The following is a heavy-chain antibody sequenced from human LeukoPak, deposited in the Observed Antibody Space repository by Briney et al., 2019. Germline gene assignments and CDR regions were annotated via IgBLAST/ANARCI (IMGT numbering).Heavy chain of an antibody. V-gene: IGHV3-53*01. D-gene: IGHD1-26*01. Sequence: GGSLRLSCAASGFTVRSNYMSWVRQAPGKGLEWVSDIYSDGSTYYAASVKGRFSISRDNSKNTVYLQMSSLRAEDTAVYYCARDLREHGVFDIWGQGTMVTVSS. J-gene: IGHJ3*02. CDR1: GFTVRSNY. CDR3: ARDLREHGVFDI. CDR2: IYSDGST.